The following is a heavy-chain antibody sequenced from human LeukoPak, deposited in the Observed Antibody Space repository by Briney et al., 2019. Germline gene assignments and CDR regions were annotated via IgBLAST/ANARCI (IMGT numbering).Heavy chain of an antibody. CDR1: GYTFTSYG. D-gene: IGHD3-10*01. V-gene: IGHV1-18*01. Sequence: GASVKVSCKASGYTFTSYGISWVRQAPGQGLEWMGWISAYNGNTNYAQKLQGRVTMTTDTSTSTAYMELRSLRSDDTAVYYCARVGRPPSFEIWFGELLYRDLGYNWFDPWGQGTLVTVSS. CDR3: ARVGRPPSFEIWFGELLYRDLGYNWFDP. CDR2: ISAYNGNT. J-gene: IGHJ5*02.